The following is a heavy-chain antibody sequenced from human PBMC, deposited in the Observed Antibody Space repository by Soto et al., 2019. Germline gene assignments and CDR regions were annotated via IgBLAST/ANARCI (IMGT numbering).Heavy chain of an antibody. CDR1: GCSFGTNY. D-gene: IGHD3-10*01. Sequence: PXETLSLTCTIAGCSFGTNYWSWIRQAPGKGLEWIGYTYHTGSTKYNPSLKSRATISVDTSKNQFSLTLNSAAAADTAVYYCATDSAGRGPFDHWGQGVLVTVSS. V-gene: IGHV4-59*13. CDR3: ATDSAGRGPFDH. J-gene: IGHJ1*01. CDR2: TYHTGST.